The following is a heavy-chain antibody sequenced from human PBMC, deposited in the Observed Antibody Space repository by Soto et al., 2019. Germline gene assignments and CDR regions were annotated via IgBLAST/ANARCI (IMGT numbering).Heavy chain of an antibody. CDR2: IIPIFGTA. J-gene: IGHJ3*02. CDR1: GGTFSSYA. D-gene: IGHD5-12*01. Sequence: QVQLVQSGAEVKKPGSSVKVSCKASGGTFSSYAISWVRQAPGQGLEWMGGIIPIFGTANYAQKFQGRVTITADESTSTAYMELRSLRSEDTAVYYCARVREMATRFLGDDAFDIWGQGTMVTVSS. CDR3: ARVREMATRFLGDDAFDI. V-gene: IGHV1-69*01.